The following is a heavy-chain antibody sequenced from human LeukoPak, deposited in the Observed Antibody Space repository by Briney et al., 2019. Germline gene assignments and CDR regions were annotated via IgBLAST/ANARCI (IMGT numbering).Heavy chain of an antibody. CDR3: ARTEYFFDH. Sequence: SETLSLTCTVSGGSFSSYYWSWIRQPPGKRLEWIGYIYYSGRTNYNPSLKSRVSMSVDTSKNQFSLNLNSVTAADTAVYYCARTEYFFDHWGQGTLVTVSS. D-gene: IGHD3-10*01. J-gene: IGHJ4*02. CDR2: IYYSGRT. V-gene: IGHV4-59*01. CDR1: GGSFSSYY.